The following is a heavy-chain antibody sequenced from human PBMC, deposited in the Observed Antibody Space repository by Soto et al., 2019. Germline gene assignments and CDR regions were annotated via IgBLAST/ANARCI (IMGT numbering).Heavy chain of an antibody. CDR1: GFTFSSYW. V-gene: IGHV3-7*03. D-gene: IGHD2-2*02. CDR2: IKQDGSDK. J-gene: IGHJ4*02. CDR3: ASAPWHTLGY. Sequence: EVQLLESGGGLVQPGGSLTLSCAASGFTFSSYWMSWVRQAPGKGLEWVANIKQDGSDKYYVDSVKGRFTMSRDNAENSLYLQMNSLRAEDTAVYYCASAPWHTLGYWGQGTLVTVSS.